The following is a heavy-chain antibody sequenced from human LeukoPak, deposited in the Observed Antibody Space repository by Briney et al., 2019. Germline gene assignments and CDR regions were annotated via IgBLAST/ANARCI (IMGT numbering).Heavy chain of an antibody. J-gene: IGHJ4*02. CDR3: AGVLYVVKGVRFDY. Sequence: PSETLSLTCTVSGYSVNSAYSWGWIRPSPGKGLEWIGSLYSSGSTYYNSALSGRVTISLDSSENPFSLSLTSVTAAHTAVYFCAGVLYVVKGVRFDYWGQGILATVSS. CDR1: GYSVNSAYS. D-gene: IGHD2-8*01. V-gene: IGHV4-38-2*02. CDR2: LYSSGST.